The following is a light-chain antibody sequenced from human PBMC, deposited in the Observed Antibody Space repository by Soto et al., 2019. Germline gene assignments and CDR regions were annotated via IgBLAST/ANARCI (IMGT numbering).Light chain of an antibody. CDR3: QQLNSYPLYT. CDR2: AAS. J-gene: IGKJ2*01. Sequence: IQLTQSPSSLSASVGDRVTITCRASQGISSYLAWYQQKPGKAPKLLIYAASTLQSGVPSRFSGSGSGTDFTLTISSLQPEDFANYYCQQLNSYPLYTFGQGTKLEIK. CDR1: QGISSY. V-gene: IGKV1-9*01.